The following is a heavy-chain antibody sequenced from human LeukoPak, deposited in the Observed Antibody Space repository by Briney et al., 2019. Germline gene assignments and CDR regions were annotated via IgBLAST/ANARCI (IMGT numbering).Heavy chain of an antibody. V-gene: IGHV7-4-1*02. CDR1: GYTFTSYA. D-gene: IGHD5/OR15-5a*01. Sequence: ASVKVSCKASGYTFTSYAMNWVRQAPGQGLEWMGWINTNTGNPTYAQGFTGRFVFSLDTSVSTAYLQISSLKAEVTAVYYCARDPGYGVFTPLDFDYWGQGTLVTVSS. J-gene: IGHJ4*02. CDR3: ARDPGYGVFTPLDFDY. CDR2: INTNTGNP.